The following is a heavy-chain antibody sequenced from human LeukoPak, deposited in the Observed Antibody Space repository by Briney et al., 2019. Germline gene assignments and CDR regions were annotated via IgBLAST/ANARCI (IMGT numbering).Heavy chain of an antibody. CDR1: GGSFSGYY. D-gene: IGHD3-10*01. Sequence: SETLSLTCAVYGGSFSGYYWSWIRQPPGKGLEWIGEINHSGSTNYNPSLKSRVTISVDTSKNQFSLKLSSVTAADTAVYYCARQVPRRGQNWFDPWGQGTLVTVSS. V-gene: IGHV4-34*01. CDR3: ARQVPRRGQNWFDP. CDR2: INHSGST. J-gene: IGHJ5*02.